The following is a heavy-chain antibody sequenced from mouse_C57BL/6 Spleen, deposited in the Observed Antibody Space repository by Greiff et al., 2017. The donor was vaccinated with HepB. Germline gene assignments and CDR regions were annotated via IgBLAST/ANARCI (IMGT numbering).Heavy chain of an antibody. J-gene: IGHJ2*01. CDR1: GYTFTSYW. V-gene: IGHV1-55*01. CDR2: IYPGSGST. Sequence: QVQLQQSGAELVKPGASVKMSCKASGYTFTSYWITWVKQRPGQGLEWIGDIYPGSGSTNYNEKFKSKATLTVDTSSSTAYMQLSSLTSEDSAVYYCARRGYDYVPFDYWGQGTTLTVSS. CDR3: ARRGYDYVPFDY. D-gene: IGHD2-4*01.